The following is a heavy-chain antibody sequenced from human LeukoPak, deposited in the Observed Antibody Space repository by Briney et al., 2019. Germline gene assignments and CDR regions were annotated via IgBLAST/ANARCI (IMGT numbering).Heavy chain of an antibody. CDR2: ISSSSTST. CDR1: GFGFRDYY. Sequence: GGSLRLSCVASGFGFRDYYMSWIRQAPGKGLELVSYISSSSTSTNYADSVKGRFTISRDNANNLVYLQMNSLRAEDTAVYYCARGVGRGVIIPEFDYWGQGTLVTVSS. D-gene: IGHD3-10*01. V-gene: IGHV3-11*05. CDR3: ARGVGRGVIIPEFDY. J-gene: IGHJ4*02.